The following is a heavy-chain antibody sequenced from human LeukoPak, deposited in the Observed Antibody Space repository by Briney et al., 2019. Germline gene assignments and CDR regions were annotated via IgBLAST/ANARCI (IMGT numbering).Heavy chain of an antibody. CDR1: GGSISSYY. Sequence: SETLSLTCTVSGGSISSYYWSWIRQPPGKGLEWIGYIYYSGSTNYNPSLKSRVTISVDTSKNQFTLKLSSVTAADTAVYYCARRGRSDSSGYYRRPEYFQHWGQGTLVTVSS. V-gene: IGHV4-59*12. D-gene: IGHD3-22*01. CDR3: ARRGRSDSSGYYRRPEYFQH. J-gene: IGHJ1*01. CDR2: IYYSGST.